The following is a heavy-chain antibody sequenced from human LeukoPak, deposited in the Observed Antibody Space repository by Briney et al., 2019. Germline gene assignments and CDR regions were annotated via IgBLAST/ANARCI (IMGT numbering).Heavy chain of an antibody. D-gene: IGHD5-18*01. J-gene: IGHJ5*02. Sequence: SETLSLTCAVYGGSFSGYYWSWIRQPPGKGLEWIGEINHSGSTNYNPSLKSRVTISVDTSKNQFSLKLSSVTAADTAVYYCARETSLSGYKDWFDPWGQGTLVTVSS. CDR2: INHSGST. V-gene: IGHV4-34*01. CDR3: ARETSLSGYKDWFDP. CDR1: GGSFSGYY.